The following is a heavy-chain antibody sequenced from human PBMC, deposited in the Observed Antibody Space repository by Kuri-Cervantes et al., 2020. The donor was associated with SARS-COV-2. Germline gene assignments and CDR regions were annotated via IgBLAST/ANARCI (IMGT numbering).Heavy chain of an antibody. Sequence: GESLKISCAASGFTFSSYWMHWVRQAPGKGLEWVAVISCDGSNKYYADSVKGRFTISRDNAKNSLYLQMNSLRAEDTAVYYCAREEGYYYDSSGFIDIWGQGTMVTVSS. CDR2: ISCDGSNK. V-gene: IGHV3-30-3*01. D-gene: IGHD3-22*01. CDR3: AREEGYYYDSSGFIDI. CDR1: GFTFSSYW. J-gene: IGHJ3*02.